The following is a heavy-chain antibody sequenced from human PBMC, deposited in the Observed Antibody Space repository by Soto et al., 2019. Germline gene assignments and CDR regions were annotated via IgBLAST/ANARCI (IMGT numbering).Heavy chain of an antibody. Sequence: GASGKVSCKASCYTFDRYGFSLVRQAPGQGLEWMGWISAYNGNTNYEQKLQGRVTMTTDTSTSTAYMELRSLRSDDTAVYYCARGDYDFWSGYPYYFDYWGQGTLVTVSS. CDR3: ARGDYDFWSGYPYYFDY. CDR2: ISAYNGNT. J-gene: IGHJ4*02. D-gene: IGHD3-3*01. V-gene: IGHV1-18*01. CDR1: CYTFDRYG.